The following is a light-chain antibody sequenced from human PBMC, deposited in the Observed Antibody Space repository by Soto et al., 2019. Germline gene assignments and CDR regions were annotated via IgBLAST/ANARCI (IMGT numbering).Light chain of an antibody. CDR3: QQYDSYSRT. V-gene: IGKV1-5*01. Sequence: DIQMTQSPSTLSGSVGARVTITCRASQTISSWLAWYQQKPGKAPKLLIYDVSSLESGVPSRFSGSGSETELTITISSLRPDDCETYYCQQYDSYSRTFGQGTKVDIK. CDR1: QTISSW. J-gene: IGKJ1*01. CDR2: DVS.